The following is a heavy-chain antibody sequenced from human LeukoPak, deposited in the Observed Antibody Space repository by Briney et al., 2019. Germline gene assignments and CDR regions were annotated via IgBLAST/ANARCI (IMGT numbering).Heavy chain of an antibody. D-gene: IGHD3-9*01. CDR2: ISGSSTYI. J-gene: IGHJ5*02. CDR1: GFTFSRCT. CDR3: VRGYYPILTGSETQLGLDP. Sequence: PGGSLRLSCAASGFTFSRCTMNWVRQAPGEGLEWVSIISGSSTYILYADAVKGRFTISRDNAKNSLDLQMNSLRAEDTAVYYCVRGYYPILTGSETQLGLDPWGQGILVTVSS. V-gene: IGHV3-21*04.